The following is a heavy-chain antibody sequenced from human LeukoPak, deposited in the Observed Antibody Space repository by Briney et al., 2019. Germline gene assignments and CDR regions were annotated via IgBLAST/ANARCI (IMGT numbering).Heavy chain of an antibody. D-gene: IGHD2-15*01. J-gene: IGHJ4*02. CDR2: ISGSGGST. Sequence: GGSLRLSCAASGFTFSSYAMSWVRQAPGKGLEWVSAISGSGGSTYYADSVKGRFTISRDNSKNTLYLQMNSLRAEDTAVYYCAKGLDIVVVVAATPLDYWGQGTLVTVSS. CDR1: GFTFSSYA. V-gene: IGHV3-23*01. CDR3: AKGLDIVVVVAATPLDY.